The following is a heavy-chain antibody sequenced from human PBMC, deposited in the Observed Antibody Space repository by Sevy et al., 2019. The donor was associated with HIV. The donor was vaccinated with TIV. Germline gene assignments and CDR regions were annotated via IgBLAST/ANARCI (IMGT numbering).Heavy chain of an antibody. D-gene: IGHD5-12*01. Sequence: GGSLRLSCAASGFTFSSYSMNWVRQAPGKGLEWVSSISSSSCYIYYADSVKGRFTISRDNAKNSLYLQMNSLRAEDTAVYYCARDSIVDIVATTILYYYYGMDVWGQGTTVTVSS. CDR2: ISSSSCYI. V-gene: IGHV3-21*01. CDR3: ARDSIVDIVATTILYYYYGMDV. CDR1: GFTFSSYS. J-gene: IGHJ6*02.